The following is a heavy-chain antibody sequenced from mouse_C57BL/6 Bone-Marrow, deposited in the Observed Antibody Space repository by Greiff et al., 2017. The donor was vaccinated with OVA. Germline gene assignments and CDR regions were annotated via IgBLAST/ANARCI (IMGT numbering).Heavy chain of an antibody. CDR2: ISDGGSYT. J-gene: IGHJ2*01. Sequence: EVKVVASGGGLVKPGGSLKLSCAASGFTFSSYAMSWVRPTPEKRLEWVATISDGGSYTYYPDNVKGRFTISRDNAKNNLYLQMSHLKSEDTAMYYCARDWDDYWGQGTTLTVSS. V-gene: IGHV5-4*01. CDR3: ARDWDDY. CDR1: GFTFSSYA. D-gene: IGHD4-1*01.